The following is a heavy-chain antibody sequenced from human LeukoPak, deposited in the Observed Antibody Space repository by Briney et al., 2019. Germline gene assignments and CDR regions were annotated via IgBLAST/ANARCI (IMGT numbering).Heavy chain of an antibody. CDR3: AGARYTGSSTDAFDI. CDR1: GHSFINCG. V-gene: IGHV1-18*01. J-gene: IGHJ3*02. D-gene: IGHD1-26*01. Sequence: PVASVKVSCKASGHSFINCGISWVRQAPGQGLEWMGWTSDYNGNRNIDYAQKFQGRVTMTTDTSTSTAYMELRSLRSDDTAVYYCAGARYTGSSTDAFDIWGQGTMVSVSS. CDR2: TSDYNGNR.